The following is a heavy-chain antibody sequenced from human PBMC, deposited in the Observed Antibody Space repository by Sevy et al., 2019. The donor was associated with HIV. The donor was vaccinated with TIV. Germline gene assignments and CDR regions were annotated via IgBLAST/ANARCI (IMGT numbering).Heavy chain of an antibody. CDR3: GKDRIRGLWFGELSGGLDY. D-gene: IGHD3-10*01. CDR1: GFTFSSYA. Sequence: GGSLRLSCAASGFTFSSYAMHWVRQAPGKGLEWVAVISYDGSNKYNTNSVKDRFTISRDDSKNTLYLQMNSLRAEDTAVYYCGKDRIRGLWFGELSGGLDYWGQGTLVTVSS. CDR2: ISYDGSNK. J-gene: IGHJ4*02. V-gene: IGHV3-30-3*01.